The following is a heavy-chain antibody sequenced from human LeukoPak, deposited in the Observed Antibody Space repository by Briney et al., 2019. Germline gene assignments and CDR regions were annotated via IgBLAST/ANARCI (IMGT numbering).Heavy chain of an antibody. CDR3: ARGKRATVVTLGIYYYYMDV. D-gene: IGHD4-23*01. J-gene: IGHJ6*03. V-gene: IGHV4-39*01. Sequence: SETLSLTCTVSGGSISSTSYHWGWIRQPPGKGLEWIGSIYYSGTTYYNPSLKSRVTLSVDTSKNQFSLNLRSVTAADTAVYYCARGKRATVVTLGIYYYYMDVWGKGTTVTVSS. CDR2: IYYSGTT. CDR1: GGSISSTSYH.